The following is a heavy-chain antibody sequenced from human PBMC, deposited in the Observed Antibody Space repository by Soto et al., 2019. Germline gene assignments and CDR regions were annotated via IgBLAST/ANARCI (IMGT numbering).Heavy chain of an antibody. D-gene: IGHD6-13*01. CDR3: AIEIAAARTGLLDY. J-gene: IGHJ4*02. V-gene: IGHV1-2*04. Sequence: EASVKVSCKASGYTFTGYYMHWVRQAPGQGLEWMGWINPNSGGTNYAQKFQGWVTMTRDTSISTAYMELSRLRSDDTAVYYCAIEIAAARTGLLDYWGQGTLVIVSS. CDR1: GYTFTGYY. CDR2: INPNSGGT.